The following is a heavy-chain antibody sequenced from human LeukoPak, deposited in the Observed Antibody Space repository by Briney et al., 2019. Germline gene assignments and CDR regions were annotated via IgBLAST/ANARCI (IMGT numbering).Heavy chain of an antibody. CDR1: GGSFSGYY. J-gene: IGHJ3*02. Sequence: KPSETLSLTCAVYGGSFSGYYWSWIRQPPGKGLEWIGEINHSGSTNYNPSLKSRVTISVDTSKNQFSLKLSSVTAADTAVYYCARRKYYYGSGLVHDAFDIWGQGTMVTVSS. D-gene: IGHD3-10*01. CDR3: ARRKYYYGSGLVHDAFDI. V-gene: IGHV4-34*01. CDR2: INHSGST.